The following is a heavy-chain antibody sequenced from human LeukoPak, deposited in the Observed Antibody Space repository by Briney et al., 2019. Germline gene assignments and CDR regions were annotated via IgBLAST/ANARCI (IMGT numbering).Heavy chain of an antibody. CDR1: GFAVSSNH. V-gene: IGHV3-53*01. J-gene: IGHJ4*02. CDR3: ATAKKGTSVVTGGSFDY. CDR2: IFNGGST. D-gene: IGHD5-18*01. Sequence: SGGSLRLSCAASGFAVSSNHMNWVRQAPGKGLEWVSVIFNGGSTYYADSVKGRFTISRDNSKNTLYLQMDSLRAEDTAVYYCATAKKGTSVVTGGSFDYWGQGTLVTVSS.